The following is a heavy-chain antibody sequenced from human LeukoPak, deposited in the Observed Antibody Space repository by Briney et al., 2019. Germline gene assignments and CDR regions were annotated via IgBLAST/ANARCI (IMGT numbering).Heavy chain of an antibody. V-gene: IGHV1-18*01. J-gene: IGHJ4*02. D-gene: IGHD1-1*01. CDR3: ARGGDNYMDF. Sequence: ASVTLSCTASGYTFTDYGLSWVRQAPGQGLEWMGWISVYNGDTNYAQKFQGRLTVTTDPSTSTAYMELRSLRSDDTAAYYCARGGDNYMDFWGQGTLVTISS. CDR1: GYTFTDYG. CDR2: ISVYNGDT.